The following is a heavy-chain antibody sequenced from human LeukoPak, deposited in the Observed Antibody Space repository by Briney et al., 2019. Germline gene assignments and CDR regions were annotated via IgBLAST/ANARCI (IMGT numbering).Heavy chain of an antibody. D-gene: IGHD4-17*01. Sequence: SETLSLTCTVSGGSISSYYWSWIRQPPGKGLEWIGYIHYSGGITYYNPSLKSRVTISVDTSKNQFSLSLSSVTAADTAVYYCARSKNYGDGGDDAFDIWGQGTLVTVSS. CDR2: IHYSGGIT. CDR1: GGSISSYY. CDR3: ARSKNYGDGGDDAFDI. J-gene: IGHJ3*02. V-gene: IGHV4-59*08.